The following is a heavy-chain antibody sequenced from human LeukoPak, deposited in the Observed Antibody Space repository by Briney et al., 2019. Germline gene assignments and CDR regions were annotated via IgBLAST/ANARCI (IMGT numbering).Heavy chain of an antibody. V-gene: IGHV3-23*01. CDR3: AKMGATKLFDC. J-gene: IGHJ4*02. CDR1: AFTLSSYA. Sequence: GGSLRLSCGPSAFTLSSYAMSWVRQAPGEGLEWVSAISGSGGSTYYADSVKGRFTISRDNSKNTLYLQMNSLRAEDTAVYYCAKMGATKLFDCWGQGTVVTVSS. D-gene: IGHD1-26*01. CDR2: ISGSGGST.